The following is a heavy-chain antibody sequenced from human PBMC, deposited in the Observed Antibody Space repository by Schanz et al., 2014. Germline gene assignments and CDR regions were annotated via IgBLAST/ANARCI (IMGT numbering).Heavy chain of an antibody. V-gene: IGHV3-23*01. D-gene: IGHD3-10*01. CDR3: AKGRFGELSAFDI. CDR2: ISGGGGTT. J-gene: IGHJ3*02. CDR1: GFNFSDYA. Sequence: EVHLLESGGGLVEPGGSLRLSCATSGFNFSDYAMCWVRQAPGKGLEWVSAISGGGGTTYYTEPVKGRFTISRDNSKSTLYLQMNSLRAEDTAVYYCAKGRFGELSAFDIWGQGTMVTVSS.